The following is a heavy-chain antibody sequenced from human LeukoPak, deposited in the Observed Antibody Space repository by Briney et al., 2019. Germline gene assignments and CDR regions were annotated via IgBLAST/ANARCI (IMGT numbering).Heavy chain of an antibody. CDR2: LDPEDGET. Sequence: ASVKVSCKVSGYTLTELSMHWVRQAPGKGLEWMGGLDPEDGETIYAQKFQGRVTMTEDTSTDTAYMELSSLRSEDTAVYYCATVRITGTIGGEYYFDYWGQGTLVTVSS. CDR3: ATVRITGTIGGEYYFDY. CDR1: GYTLTELS. J-gene: IGHJ4*02. D-gene: IGHD1-7*01. V-gene: IGHV1-24*01.